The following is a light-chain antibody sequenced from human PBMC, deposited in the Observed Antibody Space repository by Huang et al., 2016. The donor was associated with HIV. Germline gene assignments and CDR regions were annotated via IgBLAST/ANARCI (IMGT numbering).Light chain of an antibody. J-gene: IGKJ1*01. CDR1: QNISR. CDR3: QQYDDWPPWT. V-gene: IGKV3-15*01. Sequence: EIVMTQSPATLSVSPGERAILSCRASQNISRLAWYQQKSGQSPRLLIYDASSMATGIPARFSGSGSGTEFTLTVSSLQSEDFALYYCQQYDDWPPWTFGPGTQVDIK. CDR2: DAS.